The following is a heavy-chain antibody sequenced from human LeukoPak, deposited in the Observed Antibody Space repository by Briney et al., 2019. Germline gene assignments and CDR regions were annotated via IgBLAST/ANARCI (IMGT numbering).Heavy chain of an antibody. V-gene: IGHV4-59*08. Sequence: SQTLSLTCTVSGGSVSGYYWSWIRQPPGKGLEWIGYIYHTGTTNCSPSLKSRIAMSVDTSKNQFSLKLSSVTAADTAVYYCARQNPAAAGQGLDYWGQGTLVTVSS. CDR1: GGSVSGYY. J-gene: IGHJ4*02. D-gene: IGHD6-13*01. CDR2: IYHTGTT. CDR3: ARQNPAAAGQGLDY.